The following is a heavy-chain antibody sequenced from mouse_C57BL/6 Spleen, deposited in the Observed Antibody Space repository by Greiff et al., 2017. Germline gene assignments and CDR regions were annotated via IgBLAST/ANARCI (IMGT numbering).Heavy chain of an antibody. Sequence: QVQLQQSGPELVKPGASVKISCKASGYAFSSSWMNWVKQRPGKGLEWIGRIYPGDGDTNYNGKFKGKATLTADKSSSTAYMQLSSLTSEDSAVCFGARPVTTVVRYFDVWGTGTTVTVSS. D-gene: IGHD1-1*01. CDR3: ARPVTTVVRYFDV. V-gene: IGHV1-82*01. CDR2: IYPGDGDT. CDR1: GYAFSSSW. J-gene: IGHJ1*03.